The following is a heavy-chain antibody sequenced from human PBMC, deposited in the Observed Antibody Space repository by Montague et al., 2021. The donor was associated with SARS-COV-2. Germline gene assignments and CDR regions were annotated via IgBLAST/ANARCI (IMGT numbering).Heavy chain of an antibody. CDR3: AKDLYDYVWGSYRSTGACNDY. CDR2: ISYDGSNK. V-gene: IGHV3-30*18. Sequence: SLRLSCAASGFTFSSCGMHWVRQAPGKGLEWVAVISYDGSNKYYADSVKGRFTISRDNSKNTLYLQMNSLRAEDTAVYYCAKDLYDYVWGSYRSTGACNDYWGQGTLVTVSS. CDR1: GFTFSSCG. D-gene: IGHD3-16*02. J-gene: IGHJ4*02.